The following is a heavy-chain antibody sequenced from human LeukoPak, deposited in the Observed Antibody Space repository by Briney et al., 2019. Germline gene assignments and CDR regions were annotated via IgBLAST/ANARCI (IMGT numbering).Heavy chain of an antibody. CDR2: IKQDGSEK. D-gene: IGHD1-26*01. Sequence: GGSLRLSCAASGFTFSSYWMSWVRQAPGKGLEWVANIKQDGSEKDYVDSVKDRFTISRDNAKNSLYLQMNSLRAEDTAVYYCAKANLPRVGATKDALDTWGQGTMVTVSS. CDR1: GFTFSSYW. J-gene: IGHJ3*02. CDR3: AKANLPRVGATKDALDT. V-gene: IGHV3-7*03.